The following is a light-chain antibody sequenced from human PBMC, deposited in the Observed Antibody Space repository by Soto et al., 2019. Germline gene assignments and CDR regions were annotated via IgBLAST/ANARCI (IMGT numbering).Light chain of an antibody. V-gene: IGKV3D-15*01. CDR2: AAS. J-gene: IGKJ4*01. Sequence: RVMTQSPDTLSVSPGERATLSCRASETVRSNLAWYQQKPGQAPRLLIYAASTRATGIPARFIGSGSGTEFTLTISSLQTEDFGVYYCQQYDNRSPLTFGGGTKVDIK. CDR3: QQYDNRSPLT. CDR1: ETVRSN.